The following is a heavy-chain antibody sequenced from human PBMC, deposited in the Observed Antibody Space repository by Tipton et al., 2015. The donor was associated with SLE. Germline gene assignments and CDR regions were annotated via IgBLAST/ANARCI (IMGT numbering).Heavy chain of an antibody. J-gene: IGHJ3*01. V-gene: IGHV4-4*07. CDR3: ARIIAGHGDAFDV. CDR2: LYTSGST. CDR1: GGSISNHH. Sequence: TLSLTCTVSGGSISNHHWSWIRQSAGNRLEWIGRLYTSGSTNYNPSLQSRASMSLDTSKNQFSLKLSSVTAADTAVYFCARIIAGHGDAFDVWGQGTMVTVSS.